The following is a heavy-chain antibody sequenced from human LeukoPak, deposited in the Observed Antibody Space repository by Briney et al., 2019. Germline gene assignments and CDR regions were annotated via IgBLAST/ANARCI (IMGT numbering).Heavy chain of an antibody. Sequence: ASVKVSCKASVYTFTSYYMHWVRQAPGQGLEWMGIINPSGGSTSYAQKFQGRVTMTRDTSTSTVYMELSSLRSEDTAVYYCAREGIAVAGIDYWGQGTLVTVSS. CDR3: AREGIAVAGIDY. J-gene: IGHJ4*02. D-gene: IGHD6-19*01. CDR1: VYTFTSYY. CDR2: INPSGGST. V-gene: IGHV1-46*01.